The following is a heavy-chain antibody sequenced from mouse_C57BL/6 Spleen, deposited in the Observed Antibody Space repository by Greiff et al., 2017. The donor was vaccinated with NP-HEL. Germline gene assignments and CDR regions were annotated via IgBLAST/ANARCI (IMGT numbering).Heavy chain of an antibody. CDR2: ISDGGSYT. CDR1: GFTFSSYA. V-gene: IGHV5-4*01. Sequence: EVKLVESGGGLVKPGGSLKLSCAASGFTFSSYAMSWVRQTPEKRLGWVATISDGGSYTYYPDNVKGRFTISRDNAKNNLYLQMSHLKSEDTAMYYCAREDSSGYAMDYWGQGTSVTVSS. J-gene: IGHJ4*01. CDR3: AREDSSGYAMDY. D-gene: IGHD3-2*02.